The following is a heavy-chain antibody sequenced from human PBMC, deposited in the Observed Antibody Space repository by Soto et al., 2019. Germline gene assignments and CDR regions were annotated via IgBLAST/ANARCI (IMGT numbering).Heavy chain of an antibody. CDR2: IYYSGTT. V-gene: IGHV4-28*01. D-gene: IGHD6-6*01. CDR3: TITRGDPQLHGLDY. CDR1: GYSISSSNW. J-gene: IGHJ4*02. Sequence: SETLSLTCGVSGYSISSSNWWGWIRQPPGKGLEWIGYIYYSGTTYYNPSLKSRVTMSVDTSKNQFSLRLNSVTAADTAVYYCTITRGDPQLHGLDYWAQGTLVTVSS.